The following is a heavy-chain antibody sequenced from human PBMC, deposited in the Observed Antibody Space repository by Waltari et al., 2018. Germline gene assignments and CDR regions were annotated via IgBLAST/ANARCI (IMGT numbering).Heavy chain of an antibody. Sequence: QAQLVQSGAEVKKPGASVKVSCKASGYTFTGYYMQWVRQAPGQGLEWMGWINPNSGGTNYAQKFQGRVTMTRDTSISTAYMELSRLRSDDTAVYYCARGAGSSSSPYNWFDPWGQGTLVTVSS. CDR1: GYTFTGYY. CDR2: INPNSGGT. CDR3: ARGAGSSSSPYNWFDP. V-gene: IGHV1-2*02. D-gene: IGHD6-6*01. J-gene: IGHJ5*02.